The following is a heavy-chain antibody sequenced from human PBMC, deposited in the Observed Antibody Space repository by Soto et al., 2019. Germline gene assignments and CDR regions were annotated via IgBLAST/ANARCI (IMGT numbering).Heavy chain of an antibody. Sequence: SETLSLTCTVSGGSISSGDYYWSWIRQPPGKGLEWIGEINHSGSTNYNPSLKSRVTVSVDTSKNQFSLKLSSVTAADTAVYYCARHPSDFWFDPWGQGTLVTVSS. J-gene: IGHJ5*02. CDR3: ARHPSDFWFDP. CDR1: GGSISSGDYY. V-gene: IGHV4-39*01. D-gene: IGHD2-21*02. CDR2: INHSGST.